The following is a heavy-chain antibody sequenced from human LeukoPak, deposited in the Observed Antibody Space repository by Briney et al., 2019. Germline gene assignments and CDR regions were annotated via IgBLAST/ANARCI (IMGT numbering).Heavy chain of an antibody. CDR1: GFTFSSYW. Sequence: PGGSRRLSCAASGFTFSSYWMSWVRQAPGKGLECVANIKHDGSEKYYVDSVKGRFTISRDNAKNSLYLQMNSLRAEDTAVYYCASQSSGGFFEDYWGQGTLVTVSS. V-gene: IGHV3-7*01. J-gene: IGHJ4*02. D-gene: IGHD3-3*01. CDR2: IKHDGSEK. CDR3: ASQSSGGFFEDY.